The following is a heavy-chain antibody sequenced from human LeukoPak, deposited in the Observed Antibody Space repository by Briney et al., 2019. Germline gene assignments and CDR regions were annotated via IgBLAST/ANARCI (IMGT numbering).Heavy chain of an antibody. Sequence: SETLSLTCTVSGGSIRNYYWSWIRQPPGKGLEWIGYIYDSGGTNYNPSLKSRVTISVDTSKNQFSLKLSSVTAADTAVYYCAREGASSAAPFDYWGQGTLVTVSS. D-gene: IGHD2-15*01. J-gene: IGHJ4*02. CDR1: GGSIRNYY. CDR3: AREGASSAAPFDY. V-gene: IGHV4-59*12. CDR2: IYDSGGT.